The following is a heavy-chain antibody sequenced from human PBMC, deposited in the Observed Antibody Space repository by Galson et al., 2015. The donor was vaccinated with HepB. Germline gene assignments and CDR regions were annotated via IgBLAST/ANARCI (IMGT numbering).Heavy chain of an antibody. CDR3: MSYRDDYLRGGD. CDR2: IRSKTNTYAT. CDR1: GFTFSGSV. D-gene: IGHD5-12*01. Sequence: SLRLSCAVSGFTFSGSVIHWVRQASVKGLEWVGRIRSKTNTYATAYGESVKGRFTISRDDSRNTAYLQVNSLKTEDTAVYYCMSYRDDYLRGGDWGQGTLVTVSS. J-gene: IGHJ4*02. V-gene: IGHV3-73*01.